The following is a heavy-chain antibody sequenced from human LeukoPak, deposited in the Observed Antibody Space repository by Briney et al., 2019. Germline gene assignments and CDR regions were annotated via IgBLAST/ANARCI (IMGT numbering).Heavy chain of an antibody. CDR2: TIPIFGTA. J-gene: IGHJ4*02. CDR1: GGTFSSYA. CDR3: ARGPSRTFWSYSMVY. D-gene: IGHD3-10*01. V-gene: IGHV1-69*05. Sequence: SVKVSCKASGGTFSSYAISWVRQAPGQGLEWMGRTIPIFGTANYAQKFQGRVTITTDESTSTAYMELSSLRSEDTAVYYCARGPSRTFWSYSMVYWGQGTLVTVSS.